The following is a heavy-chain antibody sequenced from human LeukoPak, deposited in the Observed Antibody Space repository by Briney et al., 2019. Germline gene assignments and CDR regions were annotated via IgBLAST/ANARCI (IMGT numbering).Heavy chain of an antibody. CDR2: ISGSGGST. V-gene: IGHV3-23*01. D-gene: IGHD3-10*01. Sequence: GGSLRLSCAASGFTFSSYAMSWVRQAPGKGLEWVSAISGSGGSTYYADSVKGRFTISRDNSKNTLYLQMNSLRAEDTAVYYCAKRITMVRGATTFDYWGQGTLVTVSS. J-gene: IGHJ4*02. CDR1: GFTFSSYA. CDR3: AKRITMVRGATTFDY.